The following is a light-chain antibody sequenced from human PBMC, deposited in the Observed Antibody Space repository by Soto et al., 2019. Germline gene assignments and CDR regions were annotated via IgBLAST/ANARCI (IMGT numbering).Light chain of an antibody. CDR3: CSYAGSNYV. Sequence: QSALTQPASVSGSHGQSITISCTGTSSDVGNYNLVFWYQHHPGKAPKLMIYEVNKRPSGVSNRFSGSKSGNTASLTISGLQAEDEADYYCCSYAGSNYVFGTGTKVTVL. V-gene: IGLV2-23*02. J-gene: IGLJ1*01. CDR2: EVN. CDR1: SSDVGNYNL.